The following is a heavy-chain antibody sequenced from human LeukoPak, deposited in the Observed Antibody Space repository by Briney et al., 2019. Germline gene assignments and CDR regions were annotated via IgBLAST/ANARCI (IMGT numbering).Heavy chain of an antibody. Sequence: GGSLRLSCAASGFTFSSYGMHWVRQAPGKGLEWVAFIRYDGSNKYYADSVKGRFTISRDNSKNTLYLQMNSLRAEDTAVYYCAKDVDTAMATGYFDYWGQGTLVTVSS. CDR3: AKDVDTAMATGYFDY. CDR2: IRYDGSNK. D-gene: IGHD5-18*01. V-gene: IGHV3-30*02. J-gene: IGHJ4*02. CDR1: GFTFSSYG.